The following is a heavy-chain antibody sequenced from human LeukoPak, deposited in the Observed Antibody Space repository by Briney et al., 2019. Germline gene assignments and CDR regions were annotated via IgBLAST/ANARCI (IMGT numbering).Heavy chain of an antibody. Sequence: GGSLRLSCAASGFTFSSYWMHWVRQAPGKGLVWVSVIYSGGSTYYADSVKGRFTISRDNSKNTLYLQMNSLRAEDTAVYYCARVWSGPDYWGQGTLVTVSS. CDR1: GFTFSSYW. J-gene: IGHJ4*02. D-gene: IGHD3-3*01. CDR3: ARVWSGPDY. CDR2: IYSGGST. V-gene: IGHV3-66*01.